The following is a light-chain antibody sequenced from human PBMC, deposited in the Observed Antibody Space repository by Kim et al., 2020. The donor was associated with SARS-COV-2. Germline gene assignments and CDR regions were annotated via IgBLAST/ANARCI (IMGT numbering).Light chain of an antibody. V-gene: IGKV3-15*01. J-gene: IGKJ1*01. Sequence: DIVMTQSPATLSVSPGEGATLSCRTSQAIGSNLAWYQQKPGQAPRLLIYGASTRATGIPARFSGSGSGTEFTLTISSLQSEDSAVYYCQHYNNWPPWAFGQGTKVDIK. CDR2: GAS. CDR1: QAIGSN. CDR3: QHYNNWPPWA.